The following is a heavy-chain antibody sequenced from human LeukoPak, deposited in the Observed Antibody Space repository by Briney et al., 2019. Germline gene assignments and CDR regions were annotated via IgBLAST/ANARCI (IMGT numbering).Heavy chain of an antibody. CDR3: ARDRYGSGSRYYYGMDV. Sequence: GGSLRLSCAASGFTFSSYAMSWVRQAPGKGLEWVAVIWYDGSNKYYADSVKGRFTISRDNSKNTLYLQMNSLRAEDTAVYYCARDRYGSGSRYYYGMDVWGKGTTVTVSS. J-gene: IGHJ6*04. CDR2: IWYDGSNK. CDR1: GFTFSSYA. V-gene: IGHV3-33*08. D-gene: IGHD3-10*01.